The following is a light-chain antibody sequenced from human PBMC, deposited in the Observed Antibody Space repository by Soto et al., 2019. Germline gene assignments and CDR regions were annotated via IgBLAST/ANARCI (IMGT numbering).Light chain of an antibody. CDR3: CSYEASGFYV. V-gene: IGLV2-8*01. J-gene: IGLJ1*01. Sequence: QSGLTQPPSASGSPGQSVTISCTGTKNDIGVYDFVSWYQHHPGKAPRLIIYEVVQRPSGVPDRFSGSKSGNTASLTVSGLQAADEADYFCCSYEASGFYVFGTATQVAVL. CDR1: KNDIGVYDF. CDR2: EVV.